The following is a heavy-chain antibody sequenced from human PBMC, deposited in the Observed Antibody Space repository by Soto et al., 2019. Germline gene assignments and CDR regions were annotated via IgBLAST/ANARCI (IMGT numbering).Heavy chain of an antibody. CDR3: AKGGDMDV. CDR1: GFPFSTYG. CDR2: ITSDGGHK. Sequence: QVQLVESGGGVVQPGRSLRLSCAASGFPFSTYGMHWVRQAPGKGLEWVSIITSDGGHKYYGDSVKGRFTISRDNSKNTMYLQMNSLREEDTAVYYCAKGGDMDVWGQGTTVTISS. V-gene: IGHV3-30*18. J-gene: IGHJ6*02. D-gene: IGHD3-10*01.